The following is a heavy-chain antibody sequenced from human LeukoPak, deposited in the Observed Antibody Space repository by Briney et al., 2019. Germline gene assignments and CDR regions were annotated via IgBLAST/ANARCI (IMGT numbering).Heavy chain of an antibody. CDR1: GFTFSSYE. Sequence: KPGGSLRLSCAASGFTFSSYEMNWVRQAPGKGLEWVSYISSSGSTIYYADSVKGRSTISRDNAKNSLYLQMNSLRAEDTAVYYCAELGITMIGGVWGKGTTVTISS. J-gene: IGHJ6*04. D-gene: IGHD3-10*02. CDR2: ISSSGSTI. V-gene: IGHV3-48*03. CDR3: AELGITMIGGV.